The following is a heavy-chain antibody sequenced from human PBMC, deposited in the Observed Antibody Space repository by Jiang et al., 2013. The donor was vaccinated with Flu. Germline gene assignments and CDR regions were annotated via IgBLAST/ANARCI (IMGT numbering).Heavy chain of an antibody. J-gene: IGHJ3*01. V-gene: IGHV6-1*01. CDR1: GDSVSSTSVA. Sequence: GSGLVKPSQTLSLTCAISGDSVSSTSVAWNWIRLSPLRGLEWLGRTYYRSGWNNDYAISVRSRITIDPDTSKNQFSLHLNSLTPEDTAIYYCARDQYNSGSGHAFNAWGQGTMVTVSS. CDR3: ARDQYNSGSGHAFNA. D-gene: IGHD3-10*01. CDR2: TYYRSGWNN.